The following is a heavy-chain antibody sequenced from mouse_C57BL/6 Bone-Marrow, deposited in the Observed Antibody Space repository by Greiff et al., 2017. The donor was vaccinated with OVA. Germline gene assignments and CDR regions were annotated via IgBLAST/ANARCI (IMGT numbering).Heavy chain of an antibody. CDR2: ISSGSSTI. CDR1: GFTFSDYG. D-gene: IGHD2-1*01. Sequence: EVKLVESGGGLVKPGGSLKLSCAASGFTFSDYGMHWVRQAPEKGLEWVAYISSGSSTIYYADTVKGRFTISRDNAKNTLFLQMTSLRSEDTAMYYCARGSTMDFAYWGQGTLVTVSA. J-gene: IGHJ3*01. V-gene: IGHV5-17*01. CDR3: ARGSTMDFAY.